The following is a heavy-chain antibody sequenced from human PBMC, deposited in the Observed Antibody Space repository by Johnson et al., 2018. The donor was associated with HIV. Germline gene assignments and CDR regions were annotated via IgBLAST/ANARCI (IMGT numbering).Heavy chain of an antibody. D-gene: IGHD3-22*01. J-gene: IGHJ3*02. V-gene: IGHV3-30*02. Sequence: VQLVESGGGVVQPGGSLRLSCAASGFTFSSYGMHWVRQAPGKGLEWVGFTQYDGNNKYYADSVKARFSISRDNSKKTLYLQMNSLRAEDTALYYCAKETRDSRSAFDIWGQGTMVTVSS. CDR1: GFTFSSYG. CDR2: TQYDGNNK. CDR3: AKETRDSRSAFDI.